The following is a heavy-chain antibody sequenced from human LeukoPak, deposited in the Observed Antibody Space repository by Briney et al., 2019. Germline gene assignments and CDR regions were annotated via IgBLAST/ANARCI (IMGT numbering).Heavy chain of an antibody. Sequence: GGSLRLSCAASGFTFRLYGMNWVRRAPGKGLEWASAISGGGETTTYTDSVKGRFTISRDNSKNTVYLQMNSLSAEDTAVYYCAKARAGGYNYGPFDYWGQGTLVTVSS. D-gene: IGHD5-18*01. CDR2: ISGGGETT. CDR3: AKARAGGYNYGPFDY. CDR1: GFTFRLYG. J-gene: IGHJ4*02. V-gene: IGHV3-23*01.